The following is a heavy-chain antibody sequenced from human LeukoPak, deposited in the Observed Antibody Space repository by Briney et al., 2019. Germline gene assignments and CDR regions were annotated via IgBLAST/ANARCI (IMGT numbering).Heavy chain of an antibody. J-gene: IGHJ5*02. Sequence: GASVKVSCKASGYTFTGYYMHWVRQAPGQGPEWMGWINPNSGGTNYAQKFQGRVTMTRDTSISTAYMELSRLRSDDTAVYYCARTPIVVVVAATNNWFDPWGQGTLVTVSS. CDR1: GYTFTGYY. CDR2: INPNSGGT. V-gene: IGHV1-2*02. CDR3: ARTPIVVVVAATNNWFDP. D-gene: IGHD2-15*01.